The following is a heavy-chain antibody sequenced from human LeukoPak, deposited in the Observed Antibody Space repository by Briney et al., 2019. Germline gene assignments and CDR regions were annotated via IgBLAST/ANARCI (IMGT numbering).Heavy chain of an antibody. CDR1: GYTLTELS. J-gene: IGHJ4*02. CDR3: ATVSPLLVPAARTLDY. Sequence: PVASVKVSCKVSGYTLTELSMHWVRQAPGKGLEWMGGFGPEDGETIYAQKFQGRVTMTEDTSTDTAYMELSSLRSEDTAVYYCATVSPLLVPAARTLDYWGQGTLVTVSS. V-gene: IGHV1-24*01. D-gene: IGHD2-2*01. CDR2: FGPEDGET.